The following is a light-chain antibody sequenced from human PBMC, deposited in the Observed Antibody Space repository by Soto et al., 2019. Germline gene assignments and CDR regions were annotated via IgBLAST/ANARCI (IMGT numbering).Light chain of an antibody. CDR1: QSVSSSY. J-gene: IGKJ4*01. CDR2: GAS. CDR3: EQYDKSIT. V-gene: IGKV3-20*01. Sequence: EIVLTQSPGTLSLSPGERATLSCRASQSVSSSYLAWYQQKPGQAPRLLIYGASSRATGIPDRFSGSGSGTDFTLTINRLEPEDFAVYYCEQYDKSITFGGGTKVGIK.